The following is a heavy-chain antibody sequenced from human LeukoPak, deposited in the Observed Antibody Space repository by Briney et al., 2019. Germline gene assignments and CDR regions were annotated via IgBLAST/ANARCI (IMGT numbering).Heavy chain of an antibody. V-gene: IGHV1-8*01. D-gene: IGHD5-18*01. Sequence: ASVKVSCKASRYTFPSYDINWVRQAAGQGLEWMGWMNPNSGNTGYAQKFQGRVTMTRNTSISTAYMELSSLRSEDTAVYYCARSYSYGYKGGDYWGQGTLVTVSS. CDR1: RYTFPSYD. J-gene: IGHJ4*02. CDR2: MNPNSGNT. CDR3: ARSYSYGYKGGDY.